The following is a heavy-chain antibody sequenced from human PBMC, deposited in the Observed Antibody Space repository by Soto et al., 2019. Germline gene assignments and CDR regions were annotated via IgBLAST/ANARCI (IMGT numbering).Heavy chain of an antibody. Sequence: EAQLVESGGGLVKPGGSLRLACAASGFTFSTYTLNWVRQAPGKGLEWVSSISTSGDSTYYEDSLRGRFTISRDNAKNSVYLEMNSLSAEDTAVYYCARESEDLTSNFDYWGQGTLVTVSS. CDR1: GFTFSTYT. V-gene: IGHV3-21*01. CDR2: ISTSGDST. J-gene: IGHJ4*02. CDR3: ARESEDLTSNFDY.